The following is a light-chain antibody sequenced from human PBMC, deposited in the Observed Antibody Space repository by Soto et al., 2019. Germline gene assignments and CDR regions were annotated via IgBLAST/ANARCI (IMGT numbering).Light chain of an antibody. CDR2: RAS. Sequence: IVMTQSPATLSVSPGERATFSCRASQNIYSNIAWYQQRPGQAPRLLIYRASTRATGVPARFRGSGSGTEFTLTISSLQSEDFAVYYCQQYNDWPKTFGQGTTVDIK. CDR1: QNIYSN. J-gene: IGKJ1*01. CDR3: QQYNDWPKT. V-gene: IGKV3-15*01.